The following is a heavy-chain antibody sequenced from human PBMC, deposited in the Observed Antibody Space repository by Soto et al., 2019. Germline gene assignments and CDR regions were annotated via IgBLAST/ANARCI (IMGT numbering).Heavy chain of an antibody. Sequence: KVSCKASGYTFTSYGISWVRQAPGQGLEWMGWISAYNGNTNYAQKLQGRVTMTTDTSTSTAYMELRSLRSDDTAVYYCARALKVGYSSSWYVYYYGMDVWGQGTTVTVSS. CDR3: ARALKVGYSSSWYVYYYGMDV. CDR1: GYTFTSYG. V-gene: IGHV1-18*01. D-gene: IGHD6-13*01. CDR2: ISAYNGNT. J-gene: IGHJ6*02.